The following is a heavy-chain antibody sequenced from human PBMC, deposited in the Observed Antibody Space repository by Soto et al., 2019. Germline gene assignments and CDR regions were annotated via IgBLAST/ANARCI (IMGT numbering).Heavy chain of an antibody. CDR1: GDSIGTGGYY. D-gene: IGHD3-22*01. CDR2: IHYSGNT. CDR3: ATNHDDISGRTPLLFDS. Sequence: QVQLQESGPGLVKPSQTLSLTCTVSGDSIGTGGYYWDWIRQHPGKGPEWIGYIHYSGNTYYNPSVKSRLTISLDTSKNRFSLHLSSVTAADTAVYYCATNHDDISGRTPLLFDSWGQGTLVTVSS. V-gene: IGHV4-31*03. J-gene: IGHJ4*02.